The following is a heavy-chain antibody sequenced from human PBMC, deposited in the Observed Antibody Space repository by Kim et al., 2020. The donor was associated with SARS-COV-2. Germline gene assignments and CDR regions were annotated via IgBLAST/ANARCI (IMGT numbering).Heavy chain of an antibody. CDR3: ARGLNWNDVDY. Sequence: TYYNPSLKSRVTLSVDPSKNQFSLKLSSVTAADTAVYYCARGLNWNDVDYWGQGTLVTVSS. D-gene: IGHD1-1*01. J-gene: IGHJ4*02. V-gene: IGHV4-30-2*05. CDR2: T.